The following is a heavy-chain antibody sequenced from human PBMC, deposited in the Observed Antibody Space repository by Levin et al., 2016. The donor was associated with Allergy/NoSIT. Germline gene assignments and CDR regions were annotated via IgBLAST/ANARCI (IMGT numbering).Heavy chain of an antibody. V-gene: IGHV1-18*01. CDR3: ARGGGAALIYGMDV. J-gene: IGHJ6*02. CDR1: GYAFNTYG. D-gene: IGHD3-16*01. CDR2: ISAYTGRA. Sequence: ASVKVSCKASGYAFNTYGINWVRQAPGQGLEWMGWISAYTGRANYAQKFQGRVTMTTDTSTTTAYLEVRSLRSDDTALYFCARGGGAALIYGMDVWGHGTTVTVSS.